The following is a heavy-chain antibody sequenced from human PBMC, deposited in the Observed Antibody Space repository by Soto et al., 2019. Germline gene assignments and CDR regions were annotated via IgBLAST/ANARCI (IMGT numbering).Heavy chain of an antibody. CDR2: INHRRST. CDR3: ARGLHYYDSSGYYPRPYYFDY. Sequence: SETLSLTCAVYGGSFSGYYWTWIRQPPGKGLEWIGEINHRRSTSYNPSLKRRVTMSIDTSKNQFSLHLSSVTAADTAVYYCARGLHYYDSSGYYPRPYYFDYWGQGTLVTVSS. D-gene: IGHD3-22*01. V-gene: IGHV4-34*01. CDR1: GGSFSGYY. J-gene: IGHJ4*02.